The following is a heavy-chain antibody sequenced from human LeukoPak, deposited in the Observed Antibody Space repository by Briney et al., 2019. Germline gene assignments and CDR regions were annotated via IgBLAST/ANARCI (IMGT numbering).Heavy chain of an antibody. CDR1: GVTFSGSA. V-gene: IGHV3-73*01. D-gene: IGHD3-22*01. CDR3: TRQDYYDSSGSPL. Sequence: GGSLKLSCAASGVTFSGSAMHWVRQASGKGLECVGRIRSKANSYPTAYAASVKGRFTISRDDSKNTAYLQMNSLKTEDTAVYYCTRQDYYDSSGSPLWGQGTLVTVSS. CDR2: IRSKANSYPT. J-gene: IGHJ4*02.